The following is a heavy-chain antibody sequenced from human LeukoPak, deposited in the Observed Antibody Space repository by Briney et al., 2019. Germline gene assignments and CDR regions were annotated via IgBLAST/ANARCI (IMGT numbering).Heavy chain of an antibody. CDR1: GGSISTYY. CDR3: ARGGGYASPIGY. D-gene: IGHD5-12*01. J-gene: IGHJ4*02. CDR2: IYHSGST. Sequence: SETLSLTCTLSGGSISTYYWSWIRRPPGKGLEWIGYIYHSGSTNYNPSLKSRVTISVDTSKNQFSLKLSSVTAADTAVYYCARGGGYASPIGYWGQGALVAVSS. V-gene: IGHV4-59*01.